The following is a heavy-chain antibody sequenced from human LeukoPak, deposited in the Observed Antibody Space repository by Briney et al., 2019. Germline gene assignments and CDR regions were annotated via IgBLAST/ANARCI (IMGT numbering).Heavy chain of an antibody. V-gene: IGHV3-30-3*01. CDR3: ARGYCSSTSCYTQGGDYFDY. Sequence: GRSLRLSCAASGFTFSSYAMHRVRQAPGKGLEWVAVISYDGSNKYYADSVKGRFTISRDNSKNTLYLQMNSLRAEDTAVYYCARGYCSSTSCYTQGGDYFDYWGQGTLVTVSS. J-gene: IGHJ4*02. CDR2: ISYDGSNK. D-gene: IGHD2-2*02. CDR1: GFTFSSYA.